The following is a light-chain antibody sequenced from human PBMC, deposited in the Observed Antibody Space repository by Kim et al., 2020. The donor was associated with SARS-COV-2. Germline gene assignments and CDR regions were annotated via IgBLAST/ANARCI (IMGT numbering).Light chain of an antibody. CDR3: QQYYTVPWT. V-gene: IGKV4-1*01. CDR2: WAS. CDR1: QSLLYSPNNKNY. J-gene: IGKJ1*01. Sequence: ATVNCKSSQSLLYSPNNKNYLAWYQHKVGQPPKLLMYWASTRESGVPDRFSGSGSGTVFTLTIISLQPEDVAVYYCQQYYTVPWTFGPGTKVDIK.